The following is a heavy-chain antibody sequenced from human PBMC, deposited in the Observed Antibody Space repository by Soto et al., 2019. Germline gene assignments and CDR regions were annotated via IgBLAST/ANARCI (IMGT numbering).Heavy chain of an antibody. D-gene: IGHD6-13*01. CDR1: GGTFSSYT. V-gene: IGHV1-69*02. CDR3: GRGIGRNPGIAAAGPDY. Sequence: GASVKVSCKASGGTFSSYTISWVRQAPGQGLEWMGRIIPILGIANYAQKFQGRVTITADKSTSTAYMELSSLRSEDTAVYYCGRGIGRNPGIAAAGPDYWGQGTLVTVSS. J-gene: IGHJ4*02. CDR2: IIPILGIA.